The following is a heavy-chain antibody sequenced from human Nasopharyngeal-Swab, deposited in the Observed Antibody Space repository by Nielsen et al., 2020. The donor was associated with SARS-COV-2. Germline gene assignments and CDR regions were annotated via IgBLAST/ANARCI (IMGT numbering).Heavy chain of an antibody. Sequence: ASVKVSCKVSGYTLTVLPIHWVRQAPGKGLDGMGTVVPEDGEPIYAQNFQGRVTMTEDTSTYTAYLELSSLRSEDTAVYYCASEGSGVFGVVIYAFDIWGPGTLVTVSS. CDR1: GYTLTVLP. V-gene: IGHV1-24*01. D-gene: IGHD3-3*01. CDR2: VVPEDGEP. CDR3: ASEGSGVFGVVIYAFDI. J-gene: IGHJ3*02.